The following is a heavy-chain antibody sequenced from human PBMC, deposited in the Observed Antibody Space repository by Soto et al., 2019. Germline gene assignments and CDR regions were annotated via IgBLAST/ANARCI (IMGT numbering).Heavy chain of an antibody. CDR3: SRDEGLGNFDY. Sequence: SLRLSCTASGFTFGDYAVNWVRQAPGKGLEWAGFIRSTAYGGTTEYAASVKGRFTISRDDSKSIAYLQMNSLKTEDTAVYYCSRDEGLGNFDYWGQGTLVTVSS. J-gene: IGHJ4*02. CDR2: IRSTAYGGTT. CDR1: GFTFGDYA. V-gene: IGHV3-49*04. D-gene: IGHD3-9*01.